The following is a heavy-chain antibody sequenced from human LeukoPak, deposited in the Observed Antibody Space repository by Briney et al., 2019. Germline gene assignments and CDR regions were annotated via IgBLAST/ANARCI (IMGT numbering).Heavy chain of an antibody. CDR1: GFTFSSYG. J-gene: IGHJ4*02. V-gene: IGHV3-33*01. CDR3: ATPLDYYDSSGYHQGGD. D-gene: IGHD3-22*01. CDR2: IWYDGSNK. Sequence: GGSLRLSCVASGFTFSSYGMHWVRQVPGKGLEWVALIWYDGSNKYYSDSVKGRFTISRDNSKNTLYLQMNSLRAEDTAVYYCATPLDYYDSSGYHQGGDWGQGTLVTVS.